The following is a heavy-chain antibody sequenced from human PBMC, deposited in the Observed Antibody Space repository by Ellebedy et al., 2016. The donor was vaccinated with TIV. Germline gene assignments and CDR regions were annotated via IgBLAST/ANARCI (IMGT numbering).Heavy chain of an antibody. J-gene: IGHJ4*02. CDR1: GGSISRGDYY. V-gene: IGHV4-30-4*01. CDR2: VFYSGST. D-gene: IGHD3-10*01. Sequence: SETLSLTXDVPGGSISRGDYYWSWIRQPPGKGLEWIGYVFYSGSTNYNPSLKSRITISIDTSNNQFSLNLRSVTATDTAVYYCARVEGFGELVEYWGQGTLVTVSS. CDR3: ARVEGFGELVEY.